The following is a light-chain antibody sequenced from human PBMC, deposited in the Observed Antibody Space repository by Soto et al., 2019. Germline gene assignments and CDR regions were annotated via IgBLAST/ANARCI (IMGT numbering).Light chain of an antibody. CDR1: SSDVGSYNL. Sequence: QSALTQPASVSGSPGQSITISCAGTSSDVGSYNLVSWYQQHPGKAPKLIIYEASERPSGVSNRLSGSKSGNTASLTISGLQTEDEADYYCCSYAGSFYVFGTGTKLTVL. J-gene: IGLJ1*01. CDR3: CSYAGSFYV. CDR2: EAS. V-gene: IGLV2-23*01.